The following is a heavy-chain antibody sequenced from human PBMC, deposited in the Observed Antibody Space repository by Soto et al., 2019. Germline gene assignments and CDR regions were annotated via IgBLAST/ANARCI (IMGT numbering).Heavy chain of an antibody. D-gene: IGHD6-6*01. J-gene: IGHJ5*02. CDR2: ISSSSSYR. CDR3: ARDLGSSSWFDP. Sequence: PGGSLRHACAASGFTFSSYSMNGGRQAPGKGLEWVSSISSSSSYRYYADSVKGRFTISRDNAKNSLYLQMNSLRAKDTAVYYSARDLGSSSWFDPWGQGTLVTVSS. V-gene: IGHV3-21*01. CDR1: GFTFSSYS.